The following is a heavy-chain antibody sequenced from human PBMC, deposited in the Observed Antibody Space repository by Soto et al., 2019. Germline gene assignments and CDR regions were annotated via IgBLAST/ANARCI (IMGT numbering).Heavy chain of an antibody. CDR3: TRRFSDGWYSDY. CDR1: GFIFSGYG. D-gene: IGHD6-19*01. Sequence: QVQLVDSGGGVVQPGRSLRLSCAASGFIFSGYGMHWVRQAPVKGLEWVAVIWDDGSKENYADSVKGRFPISRDNSKNTLYLLINSVRAEDTAVYYCTRRFSDGWYSDYWGQGTLVTVSS. CDR2: IWDDGSKE. J-gene: IGHJ4*02. V-gene: IGHV3-33*01.